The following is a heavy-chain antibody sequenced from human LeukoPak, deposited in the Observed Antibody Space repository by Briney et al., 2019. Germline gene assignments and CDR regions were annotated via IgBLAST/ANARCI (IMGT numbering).Heavy chain of an antibody. CDR1: GFTFSSYG. D-gene: IGHD3-16*01. CDR3: AREVEGESSYYFDY. V-gene: IGHV3-7*01. CDR2: IKQDGSEK. J-gene: IGHJ4*02. Sequence: TGRSLRLSCAASGFTFSSYGMHWVRQAPGKGLEWVANIKQDGSEKYYVDSVKGRFTISRDNAKNSLYLQMNSLRAEDTAVYYCAREVEGESSYYFDYWGQGTLVTVSS.